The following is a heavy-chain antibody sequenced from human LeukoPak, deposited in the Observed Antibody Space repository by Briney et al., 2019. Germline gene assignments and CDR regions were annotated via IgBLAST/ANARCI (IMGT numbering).Heavy chain of an antibody. J-gene: IGHJ6*02. D-gene: IGHD3-22*01. CDR1: GFTFSSYA. V-gene: IGHV3-30*04. Sequence: PGGSLRLSCAASGFTFSSYAMHWVRQAPGKGLEWVAVISYDGSNKYYADSVKGRFTISRDNSKNTLYLQMNSLRAEDTAVYYYAKDVTYYDSFNGMDVWGQGTTVTVSS. CDR3: AKDVTYYDSFNGMDV. CDR2: ISYDGSNK.